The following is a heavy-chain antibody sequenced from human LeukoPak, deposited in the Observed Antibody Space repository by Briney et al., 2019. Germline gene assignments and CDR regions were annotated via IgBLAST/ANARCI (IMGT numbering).Heavy chain of an antibody. J-gene: IGHJ6*02. CDR1: GFTFSSYA. CDR3: ARDPVLPKRVWFGELSSYGMDV. V-gene: IGHV3-23*01. CDR2: ISGSGGST. D-gene: IGHD3-10*01. Sequence: GGSLRLSCAASGFTFSSYAMSWVRQAPGKGLEWVSAISGSGGSTYYADSVKGRFTISRDNAKNSLYLQMNSLRAEDTAVYYCARDPVLPKRVWFGELSSYGMDVWGQGTTVTVSS.